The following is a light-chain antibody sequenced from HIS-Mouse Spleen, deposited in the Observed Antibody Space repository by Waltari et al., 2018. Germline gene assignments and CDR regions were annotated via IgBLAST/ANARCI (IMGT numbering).Light chain of an antibody. CDR1: QSISSW. V-gene: IGKV1-5*03. Sequence: DIQMTQSPSTLSASVGDRVTITCRASQSISSWLAWYQQKPGKAPKLLIYKASSLESGVPSRLSGSGSGTEFTLTISSLQPDDFATYYCQQYNSYSEWTFGQGTKVEIK. J-gene: IGKJ1*01. CDR2: KAS. CDR3: QQYNSYSEWT.